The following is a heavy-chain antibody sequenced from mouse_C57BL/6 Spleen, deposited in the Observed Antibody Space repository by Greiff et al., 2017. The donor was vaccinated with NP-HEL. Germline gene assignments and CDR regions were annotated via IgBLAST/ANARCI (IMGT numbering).Heavy chain of an antibody. CDR3: ARADSSGYVPFAY. CDR2: INYDGSST. CDR1: GFTFSDYY. Sequence: EVKLVESEGGLVQPGSSMKLSCTASGFTFSDYYMAWVRQVPEKGLEWVANINYDGSSTYYLDSLKSRFIISRDNAKNILYLQMSSLKSEDTATYYCARADSSGYVPFAYWGQGTLVTVSA. J-gene: IGHJ3*01. D-gene: IGHD3-2*02. V-gene: IGHV5-16*01.